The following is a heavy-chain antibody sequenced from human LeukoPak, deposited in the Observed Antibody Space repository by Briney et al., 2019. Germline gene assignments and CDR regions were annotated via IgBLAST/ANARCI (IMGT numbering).Heavy chain of an antibody. D-gene: IGHD4-23*01. J-gene: IGHJ4*02. Sequence: GGSLRLSCAASGFSVSNNYMSWVRQAPGKGLEWVSLIYSGGDKRYAASVKGRFTISRDNSKNTLYLQVNSLRAEDTAVYYCARRGDGGRSFDYWGQGTLVTVSS. V-gene: IGHV3-53*01. CDR1: GFSVSNNY. CDR3: ARRGDGGRSFDY. CDR2: IYSGGDK.